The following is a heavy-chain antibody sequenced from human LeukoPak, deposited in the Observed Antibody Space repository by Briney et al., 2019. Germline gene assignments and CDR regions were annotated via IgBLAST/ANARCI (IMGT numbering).Heavy chain of an antibody. CDR2: IIPIFGTA. J-gene: IGHJ4*02. V-gene: IGHV1-69*05. CDR1: GGTFSSYA. CDR3: ARGFDWLEYYFDY. Sequence: GASVKFSCKASGGTFSSYAISWLRQAPGQGLEWMGGIIPIFGTANYAQKFQGRVTITRDTSISTAYMELSRLRSDDTAVYHCARGFDWLEYYFDYWGQGTLVTVSS. D-gene: IGHD3-9*01.